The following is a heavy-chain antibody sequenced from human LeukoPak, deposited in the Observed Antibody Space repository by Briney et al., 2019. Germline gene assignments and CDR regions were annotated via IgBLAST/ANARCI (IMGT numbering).Heavy chain of an antibody. CDR2: INPNSGGT. Sequence: ASVKVSCKASGYTFTGYYMHWVRQAPGQGLEWMGWINPNSGGTNYAQKFQGRVTMTRDTSISTAYMELSRLRSDDTAVYYCAREPYYYDSSGYSGFDYWGQGTLVTVSS. CDR1: GYTFTGYY. J-gene: IGHJ4*02. V-gene: IGHV1-2*02. CDR3: AREPYYYDSSGYSGFDY. D-gene: IGHD3-22*01.